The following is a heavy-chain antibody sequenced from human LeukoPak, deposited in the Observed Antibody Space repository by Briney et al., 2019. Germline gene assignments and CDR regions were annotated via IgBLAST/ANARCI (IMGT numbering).Heavy chain of an antibody. V-gene: IGHV1-2*02. CDR3: ARDGRDGYNLVHY. J-gene: IGHJ4*02. D-gene: IGHD5-24*01. Sequence: ASVTVSFKSSGSTFTAYYIHWVRQAPGQGLEWMGWINPNSGGTNYAQKFQGRVTMTRDTSISAVYMELDRLRSDDTAVYYCARDGRDGYNLVHYWGQGTLVTVSS. CDR1: GSTFTAYY. CDR2: INPNSGGT.